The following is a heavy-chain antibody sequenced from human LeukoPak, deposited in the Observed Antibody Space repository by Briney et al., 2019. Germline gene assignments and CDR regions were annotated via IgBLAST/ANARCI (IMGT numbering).Heavy chain of an antibody. CDR1: GYTFTGYY. Sequence: APVKVSCKASGYTFTGYYMHWVRQAPGQGLKWMGWINPNSGGTNYAQKFQGWVTMTRDTSISTAYMELSRLRSDDTAVYYCARSPAYSSGWYGAFDIWGQGTMVTVSS. CDR3: ARSPAYSSGWYGAFDI. J-gene: IGHJ3*02. V-gene: IGHV1-2*04. CDR2: INPNSGGT. D-gene: IGHD6-19*01.